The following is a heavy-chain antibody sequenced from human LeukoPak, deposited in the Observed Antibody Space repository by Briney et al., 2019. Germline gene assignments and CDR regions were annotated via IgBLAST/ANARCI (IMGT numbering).Heavy chain of an antibody. D-gene: IGHD5-18*01. Sequence: GGSLRLSCAASGFTFSNYWMTWVRQAPGKGLEWVANIKQDGSEKYYVDSVKGRFNISRDNAKNSLYLQMNSLRAEDTAVYYCARIQLWFPYYYYGMDVWGQGTTVTVSS. J-gene: IGHJ6*02. CDR2: IKQDGSEK. CDR3: ARIQLWFPYYYYGMDV. V-gene: IGHV3-7*01. CDR1: GFTFSNYW.